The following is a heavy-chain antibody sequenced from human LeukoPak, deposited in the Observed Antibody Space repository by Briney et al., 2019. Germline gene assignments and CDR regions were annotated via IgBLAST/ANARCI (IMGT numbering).Heavy chain of an antibody. CDR1: GGSISSYY. CDR2: IYYSGST. V-gene: IGHV4-59*01. D-gene: IGHD1-7*01. CDR3: AREWNYVIDS. J-gene: IGHJ5*01. Sequence: SETLSLTCTVSGGSISSYYWSWIRQPPGKGLEWIGYIYYSGSTTYNPSLKSRVTISVDTSKNQFSVKLSSVTAADAAVYYCAREWNYVIDSWGQGTLVTVSS.